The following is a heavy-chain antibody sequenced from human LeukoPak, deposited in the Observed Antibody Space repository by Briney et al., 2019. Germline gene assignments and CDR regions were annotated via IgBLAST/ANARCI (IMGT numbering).Heavy chain of an antibody. CDR1: GGSISSGGYY. CDR3: ARDGNGVVSDY. Sequence: SQTLSLTCTVSGGSISSGGYYWSWIRQHPGKGLEWIGYIYYSGSTYYNPSLKSRVTISVDTSKNQFSLKLSSVTAADMAVYYCARDGNGVVSDYWGQGTLVTVSS. J-gene: IGHJ4*02. CDR2: IYYSGST. V-gene: IGHV4-31*03. D-gene: IGHD2-15*01.